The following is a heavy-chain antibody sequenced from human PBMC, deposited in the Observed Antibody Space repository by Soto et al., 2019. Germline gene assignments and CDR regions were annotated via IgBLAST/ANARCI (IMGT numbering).Heavy chain of an antibody. J-gene: IGHJ6*02. CDR3: AGRFYSNSYYYYYGMDV. CDR2: ISSSGSTI. V-gene: IGHV3-48*03. Sequence: PGGSLRLSCAASGFTFSSYEMNWVRQAPGKGLEWVSYISSSGSTIYYADSVKGRFTISRDNAKNSLYLQMNSLRAEDTAVYYCAGRFYSNSYYYYYGMDVWGQGTTVTVSS. D-gene: IGHD4-4*01. CDR1: GFTFSSYE.